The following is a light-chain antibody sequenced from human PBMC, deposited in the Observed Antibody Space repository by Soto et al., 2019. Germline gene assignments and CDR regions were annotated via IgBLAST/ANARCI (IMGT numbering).Light chain of an antibody. Sequence: IGLKPSPATLSFSPLLRDTMCFRASESVTNYLAWYQQKPGQAPSLLVYDVSNRATGIPARFSGGGSGTDFTLSISNLEPEDFAVYYCQQRSDWPWTFGQGTKVDIK. CDR2: DVS. CDR1: ESVTNY. CDR3: QQRSDWPWT. J-gene: IGKJ1*01. V-gene: IGKV3-11*01.